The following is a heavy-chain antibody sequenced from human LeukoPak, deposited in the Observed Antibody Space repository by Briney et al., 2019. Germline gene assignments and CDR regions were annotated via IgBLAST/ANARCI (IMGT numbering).Heavy chain of an antibody. CDR3: AKEAYDFWSGYYFLLDY. V-gene: IGHV3-11*01. CDR2: IHKADGRI. Sequence: GGSLRLSCAASGFTFSDYHMTWIRQPPGKGLEWVSDIHKADGRIYYADSVKGRFTISRDNAKNSLFLQMNSLRAEDTAVYYCAKEAYDFWSGYYFLLDYWGQGTLVTVSS. CDR1: GFTFSDYH. D-gene: IGHD3-3*01. J-gene: IGHJ4*02.